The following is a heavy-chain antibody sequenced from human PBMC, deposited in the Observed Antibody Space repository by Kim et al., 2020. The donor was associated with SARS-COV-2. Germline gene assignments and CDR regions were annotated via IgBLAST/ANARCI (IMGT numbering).Heavy chain of an antibody. Sequence: GGSLRLSCVASGFTFSNYWMNWVRQAPGKGLEWVANIKEDGSEKNYVDSVKGRFTISRDNAKNSLYLQMNSLRVEDTAVYYCARDQEEVTMLRGIIRRPRIQHQENSDYWGQGTLVTVSS. CDR3: ARDQEEVTMLRGIIRRPRIQHQENSDY. V-gene: IGHV3-7*01. D-gene: IGHD3-10*01. J-gene: IGHJ4*02. CDR1: GFTFSNYW. CDR2: IKEDGSEK.